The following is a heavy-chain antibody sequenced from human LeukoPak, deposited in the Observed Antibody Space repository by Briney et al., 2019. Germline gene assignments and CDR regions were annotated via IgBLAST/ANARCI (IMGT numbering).Heavy chain of an antibody. J-gene: IGHJ3*02. Sequence: SETLSLTCTVSGXSISSYYGSWIRQPAGKGLEWIGRIYTSGSTNYNPSLKSRVTMSVDTSKNQFSLKLSSVTAADTAVYYCAREKGLSTVTYDKAFDIWGQGTMVTVSS. CDR3: AREKGLSTVTYDKAFDI. V-gene: IGHV4-4*07. CDR1: GXSISSYY. CDR2: IYTSGST. D-gene: IGHD4-17*01.